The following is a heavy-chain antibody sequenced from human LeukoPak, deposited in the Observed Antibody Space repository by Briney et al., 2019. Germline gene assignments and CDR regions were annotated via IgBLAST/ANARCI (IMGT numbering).Heavy chain of an antibody. CDR2: INPNSGGT. CDR1: GYTFTGYY. CDR3: ARDDVPGYGSGFDP. D-gene: IGHD6-19*01. Sequence: ASVKVSCKASGYTFTGYYMHWVRQAPGQGLEWMGWINPNSGGTNYAQKFQGRVTMTRDTSISTAYMELSRLRSDDTAVYYCARDDVPGYGSGFDPWGQGTLVTVSS. J-gene: IGHJ5*02. V-gene: IGHV1-2*02.